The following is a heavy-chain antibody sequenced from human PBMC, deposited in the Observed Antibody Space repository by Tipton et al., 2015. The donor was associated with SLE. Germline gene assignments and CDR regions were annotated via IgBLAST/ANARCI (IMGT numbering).Heavy chain of an antibody. CDR3: ARLSRSWYKAFDP. Sequence: TLSLTCAFSGYSLTSYYWGWIRHPPGKGLEWIGSIYYSGSTYYNPSLKSRVTISVDTSKNQFSLKLSSVTAADTAVYYCARLSRSWYKAFDPWGQGTLVTVSS. CDR2: IYYSGST. J-gene: IGHJ5*02. V-gene: IGHV4-39*01. D-gene: IGHD6-13*01. CDR1: GYSLTSYY.